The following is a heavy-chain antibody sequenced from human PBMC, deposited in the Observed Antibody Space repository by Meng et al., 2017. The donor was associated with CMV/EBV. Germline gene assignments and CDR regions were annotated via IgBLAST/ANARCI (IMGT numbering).Heavy chain of an antibody. Sequence: GESLKISCAASGFTFSSYGMHWVRQAPGKGLEWVAFIRYDGSNKYYADSVKGRFTISRDNSKNTLYLQMNSLRAEDTAVYYCAKDTYSSLDYWGQGTTVTVSS. CDR3: AKDTYSSLDY. D-gene: IGHD6-13*01. CDR2: IRYDGSNK. J-gene: IGHJ4*03. V-gene: IGHV3-30*02. CDR1: GFTFSSYG.